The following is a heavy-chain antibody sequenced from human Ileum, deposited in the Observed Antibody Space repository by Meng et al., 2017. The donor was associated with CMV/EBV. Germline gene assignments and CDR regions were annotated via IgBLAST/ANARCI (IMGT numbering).Heavy chain of an antibody. CDR1: GFSFSSYG. Sequence: GESLKISCAASGFSFSSYGLHWVRQAPGKGLEWVAVISYDGSNKYYADSVKGRFIISRDNSKNMLYLQMDSLRAEDTAVYYCARNYGLPYWGQGTLVNVSS. D-gene: IGHD1-7*01. V-gene: IGHV3-30*04. CDR2: ISYDGSNK. CDR3: ARNYGLPY. J-gene: IGHJ4*02.